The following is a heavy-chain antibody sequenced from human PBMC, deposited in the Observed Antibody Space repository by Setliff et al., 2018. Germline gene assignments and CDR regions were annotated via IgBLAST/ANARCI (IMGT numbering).Heavy chain of an antibody. D-gene: IGHD3-10*01. CDR3: ARDWEITVVREVTQYYYYMDI. Sequence: PSETLSLTCTVSGASISSGSYYWSWIRQPAGKGLEWIGHIHSSGSANYNSSLESRLTMSLDPSKKQFSLKLRSVTAADTAVYYCARDWEITVVREVTQYYYYMDIWGKGNAGTVSS. J-gene: IGHJ6*03. CDR1: GASISSGSYY. V-gene: IGHV4-61*09. CDR2: IHSSGSA.